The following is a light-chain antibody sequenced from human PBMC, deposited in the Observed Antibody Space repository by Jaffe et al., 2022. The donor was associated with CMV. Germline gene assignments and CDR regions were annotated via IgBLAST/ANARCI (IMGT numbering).Light chain of an antibody. J-gene: IGKJ5*01. Sequence: DIQMTQSPSSLSASVGDRVTITCRASQSIAYYLNWYQQKPGKAPKLLIYAASTLQGGVPSRFSGSGSGTDFTLTISRLQPEDFATYYCQQSYNSPITFGQGTRLEIK. CDR1: QSIAYY. CDR2: AAS. CDR3: QQSYNSPIT. V-gene: IGKV1-39*01.